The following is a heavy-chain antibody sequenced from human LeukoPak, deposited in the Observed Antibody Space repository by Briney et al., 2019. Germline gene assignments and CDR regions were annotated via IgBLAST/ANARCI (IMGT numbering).Heavy chain of an antibody. V-gene: IGHV1-69*13. D-gene: IGHD1-26*01. CDR1: GYTFTSYD. CDR3: ARDLSGSLEGDAFDI. CDR2: IIPIFGTA. Sequence: SVKVSCKASGYTFTSYDINWVRQAPGQGLEWMGGIIPIFGTANYAQKFQGRVTITADESTSTAYMELSSLRSEDTAVYYCARDLSGSLEGDAFDIWGQGTMVTVSS. J-gene: IGHJ3*02.